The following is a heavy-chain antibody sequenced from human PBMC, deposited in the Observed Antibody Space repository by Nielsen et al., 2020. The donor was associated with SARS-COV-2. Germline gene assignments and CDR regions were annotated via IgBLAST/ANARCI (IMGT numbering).Heavy chain of an antibody. CDR2: INAGNGNT. Sequence: ASVKVSCKASGNAFTSHPIHWVRQAPGQRPEWMGWINAGNGNTKYSEKFQGRVTITRDTSASTIYMDLSSLRSDDTAVYYCARLLDSRVYPTLDYWGPGTLVTVSS. CDR3: ARLLDSRVYPTLDY. J-gene: IGHJ4*02. V-gene: IGHV1-3*01. D-gene: IGHD3-22*01. CDR1: GNAFTSHP.